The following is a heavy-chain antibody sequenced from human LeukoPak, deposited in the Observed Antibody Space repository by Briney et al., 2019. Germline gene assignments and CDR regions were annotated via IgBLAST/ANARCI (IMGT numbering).Heavy chain of an antibody. Sequence: ASVKVSCKASGYTFTGYYMHWVRQAPGQGLEWMGRINPNSGGTNYAQKLQGRVTMTTDTSTSTAYMELRSLRSDDTAVYYCARVGYSGSYRSDAFDIWGQGTMVTVSS. CDR3: ARVGYSGSYRSDAFDI. D-gene: IGHD1-26*01. CDR1: GYTFTGYY. CDR2: INPNSGGT. J-gene: IGHJ3*02. V-gene: IGHV1-2*06.